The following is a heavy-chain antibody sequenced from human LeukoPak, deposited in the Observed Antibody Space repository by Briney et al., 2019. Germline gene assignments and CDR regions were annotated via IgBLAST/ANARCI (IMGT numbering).Heavy chain of an antibody. CDR2: ISDSGDGT. CDR1: GFTFSSYA. V-gene: IGHV3-23*01. Sequence: GGSLRLSCAASGFTFSSYAMSWVGQAPGKGLECFSAISDSGDGTYYADSVKGRFTISRDNSKSTLYLQMNSLRAEDTALYYCAKDVLIYGSTWGQGTLVTVSS. CDR3: AKDVLIYGST. J-gene: IGHJ4*02. D-gene: IGHD3-10*01.